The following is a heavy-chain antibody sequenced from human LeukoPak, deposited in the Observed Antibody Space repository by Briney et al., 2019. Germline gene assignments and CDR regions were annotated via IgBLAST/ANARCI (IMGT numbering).Heavy chain of an antibody. CDR3: AKETGTWGSYFDY. J-gene: IGHJ4*02. D-gene: IGHD1-1*01. CDR1: GFSFSDHW. V-gene: IGHV3-23*01. CDR2: ISGSGGST. Sequence: GGSLRLSCAASGFSFSDHWLDWVRQAPGKGLEWVSTISGSGGSTYYADSVKGRFTVSRDNSKSTLYLQMNSLRAEDTALYYCAKETGTWGSYFDYWGQGTLVTVSS.